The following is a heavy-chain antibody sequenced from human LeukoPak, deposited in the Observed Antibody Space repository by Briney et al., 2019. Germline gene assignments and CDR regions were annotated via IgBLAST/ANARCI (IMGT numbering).Heavy chain of an antibody. CDR1: GGSFSGYY. CDR2: INHSGST. D-gene: IGHD2-2*01. J-gene: IGHJ5*02. Sequence: SETLSLTCAVYGGSFSGYYWSWIRQPPGKGLEWIGEINHSGSTNYNPSLKSRVTISVDTSKNQFSLKLSSVTAADTAVYYCAGDCSSTSCYSTRFDPWGQGTLVTVSS. CDR3: AGDCSSTSCYSTRFDP. V-gene: IGHV4-34*01.